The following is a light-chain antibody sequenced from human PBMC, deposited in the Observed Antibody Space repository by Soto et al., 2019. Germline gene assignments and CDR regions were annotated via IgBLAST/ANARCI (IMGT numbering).Light chain of an antibody. CDR2: AAS. J-gene: IGKJ4*01. CDR1: QSISSY. CDR3: QPYNNWPLT. Sequence: DIQMTQSPSSLSASVGDRVTITCRASQSISSYLNWYQQKPGKAPKLLIYAASSLQSGVPSRFSGSGSGTEFTLTINSLQSEDFAVYYCQPYNNWPLTFGGGTKVDI. V-gene: IGKV1-39*01.